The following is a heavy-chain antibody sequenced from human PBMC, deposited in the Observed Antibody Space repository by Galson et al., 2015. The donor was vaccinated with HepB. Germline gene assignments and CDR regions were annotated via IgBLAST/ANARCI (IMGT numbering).Heavy chain of an antibody. CDR1: GFTFSSYA. J-gene: IGHJ6*02. Sequence: SLRLSCAASGFTFSSYAMSWVRQVPGKGLGWVSSISTSGGSTHYADSVKGRFTISRDNSKNTLYLQMNSLRAEDTALYYCAKVAVAGPLYYYYGMDVWGQGTTVTVSS. V-gene: IGHV3-23*01. D-gene: IGHD6-19*01. CDR3: AKVAVAGPLYYYYGMDV. CDR2: ISTSGGST.